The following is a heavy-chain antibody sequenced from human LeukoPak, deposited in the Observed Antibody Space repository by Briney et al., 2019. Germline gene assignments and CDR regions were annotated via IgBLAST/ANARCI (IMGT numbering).Heavy chain of an antibody. CDR3: ARWSKAAAGTSDY. D-gene: IGHD6-13*01. CDR1: GGSFNGYF. CDR2: ITNTGDT. Sequence: SETLSLTCAVSGGSFNGYFWAWIRQPPGKGLEWIGEITNTGDTTYNPSLKNRVTISVDTSKRQFSLRLTSVTAADTAMYYCARWSKAAAGTSDYWGQGTLVTVSS. J-gene: IGHJ4*02. V-gene: IGHV4-34*01.